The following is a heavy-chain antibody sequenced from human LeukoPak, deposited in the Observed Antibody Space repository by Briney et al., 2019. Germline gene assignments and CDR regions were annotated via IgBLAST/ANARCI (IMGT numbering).Heavy chain of an antibody. J-gene: IGHJ4*02. CDR3: ARGKGSVFDY. CDR2: ISSSSSYI. Sequence: PGGSLRLSCAASGFTFSSYSMSWVRQAPGKGLEWVSSISSSSSYIYYADSVKGRFTISRDNAKNSLYLQMNSPRAEDTAVYYCARGKGSVFDYWGQGTLVTVSS. V-gene: IGHV3-21*01. CDR1: GFTFSSYS.